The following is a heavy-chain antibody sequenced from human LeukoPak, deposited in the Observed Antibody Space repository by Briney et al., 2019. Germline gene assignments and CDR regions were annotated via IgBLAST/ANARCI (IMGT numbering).Heavy chain of an antibody. J-gene: IGHJ4*02. CDR3: AGASQTPATVTTL. V-gene: IGHV3-30-3*01. D-gene: IGHD4-17*01. CDR1: GFTFSSYA. Sequence: PGGSLRLSCAASGFTFSSYAMHWVRQAPGKGLEWVAVISYDGSNKYYADSVKGRFTISRDDSKNTLYLQMNSLRAEDTAVYYCAGASQTPATVTTLWGQGTLVTVSS. CDR2: ISYDGSNK.